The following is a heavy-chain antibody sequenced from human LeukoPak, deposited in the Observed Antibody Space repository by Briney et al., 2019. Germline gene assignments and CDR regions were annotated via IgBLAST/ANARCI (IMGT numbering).Heavy chain of an antibody. CDR1: GFTFTSYG. CDR2: IITYNGNT. J-gene: IGHJ6*03. D-gene: IGHD4-17*01. V-gene: IGHV1-18*01. CDR3: AKTTVTSEDYYYYYMDV. Sequence: GASVKVSCKASGFTFTSYGISWVRQAPGQGLEWMGLIITYNGNTKYAQNLQGRVTMTTDTSTNIAYMEVRSLRSDDTAVYYCAKTTVTSEDYYYYYMDVWAKGPRSPSP.